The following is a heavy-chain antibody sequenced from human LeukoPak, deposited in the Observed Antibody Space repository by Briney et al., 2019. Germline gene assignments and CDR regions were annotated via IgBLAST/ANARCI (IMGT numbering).Heavy chain of an antibody. V-gene: IGHV4-34*01. CDR2: INHSGST. CDR3: ARGVAFDI. J-gene: IGHJ3*02. CDR1: GGSFSGYY. Sequence: SETLSLTCAVYGGSFSGYYWSWVRQPPGKGLEWIGEINHSGSTNYNPSLKSRVTISVGTSKNQFSLKLSSVTAADTAVYYCARGVAFDIWGQGTMVTVSS.